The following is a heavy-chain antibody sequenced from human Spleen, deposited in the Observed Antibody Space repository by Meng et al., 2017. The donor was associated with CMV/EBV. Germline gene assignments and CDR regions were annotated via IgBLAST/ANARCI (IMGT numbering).Heavy chain of an antibody. Sequence: GESLKISCAASGFTFSSYWMSWVRQAPGKGLEWVAVIWYDGSKKYYSDSVKGRFTVSRDNSKDTLFLQMDSLTAEDTAIYYCAKNGRIVVGSKTYYYGVDVWGQGTSVTVSS. CDR1: GFTFSSYW. CDR3: AKNGRIVVGSKTYYYGVDV. V-gene: IGHV3-33*03. D-gene: IGHD2-2*01. CDR2: IWYDGSKK. J-gene: IGHJ6*02.